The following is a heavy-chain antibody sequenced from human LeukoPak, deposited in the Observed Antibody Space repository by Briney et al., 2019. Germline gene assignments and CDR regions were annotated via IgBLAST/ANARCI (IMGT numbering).Heavy chain of an antibody. CDR2: IIPILGIA. CDR3: AREGGAAAFDY. CDR1: GYTFTSYG. Sequence: SVKVSCKASGYTFTSYGISWVRQAPGQGLEWMGRIIPILGIANYAQKFQGRVTITADKSTSTAYMELSSLRSEDTAVYYCAREGGAAAFDYWGQGTLVTVSS. J-gene: IGHJ4*02. V-gene: IGHV1-69*04. D-gene: IGHD1-26*01.